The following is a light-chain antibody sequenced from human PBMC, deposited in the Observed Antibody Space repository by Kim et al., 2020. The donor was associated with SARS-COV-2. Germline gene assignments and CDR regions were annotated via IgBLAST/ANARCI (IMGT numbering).Light chain of an antibody. Sequence: EIVLTQSPGTLSLSPGERATLSCRASQTVARDYLAWFQQKPGQGTRLLIYAASNRATGIADRFSGSGSGTDFTLTISRLEPEDFAVYYCQQYGRAPDTFGQGTKLEI. CDR1: QTVARDY. CDR3: QQYGRAPDT. J-gene: IGKJ2*01. CDR2: AAS. V-gene: IGKV3-20*01.